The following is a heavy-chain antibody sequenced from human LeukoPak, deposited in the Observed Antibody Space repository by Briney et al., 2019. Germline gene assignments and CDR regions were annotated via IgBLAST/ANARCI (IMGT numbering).Heavy chain of an antibody. V-gene: IGHV1-69*13. CDR1: GGTFSSYA. J-gene: IGHJ5*02. CDR3: VRDTIFGVVASYNWFDP. CDR2: IIPIFGTA. Sequence: ASVKVSCKASGGTFSSYAISWVRQAPGQGLEWMGGIIPIFGTANYAQKFQGRVTITADESTSTAYMELSSLRSEDTAVYYCVRDTIFGVVASYNWFDPWGQGTLVTVSS. D-gene: IGHD3-3*01.